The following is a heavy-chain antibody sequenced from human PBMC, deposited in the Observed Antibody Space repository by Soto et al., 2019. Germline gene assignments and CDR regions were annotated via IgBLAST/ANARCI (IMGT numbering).Heavy chain of an antibody. J-gene: IGHJ4*02. Sequence: GGSLRLSCAAAGFTFSSYGMHWVRQAPGKGLEWVAVIWYDGSNKYYADSVKGRFTISRDNSKNTLYLQMNSLRAEDTAVYYSARGLYYDILAGYYPTFDYWGQGTLVTVSS. D-gene: IGHD3-9*01. CDR1: GFTFSSYG. V-gene: IGHV3-33*01. CDR3: ARGLYYDILAGYYPTFDY. CDR2: IWYDGSNK.